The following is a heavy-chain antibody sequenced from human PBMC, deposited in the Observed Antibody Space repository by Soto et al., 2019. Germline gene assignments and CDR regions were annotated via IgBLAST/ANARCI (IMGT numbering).Heavy chain of an antibody. CDR1: GDSGSSNSAA. CDR3: TGITWFRGMDV. CDR2: TYYKSKWDN. J-gene: IGHJ6*02. V-gene: IGHV6-1*01. D-gene: IGHD3-10*01. Sequence: SQTLSLTCAISGDSGSSNSAAWNWIRQSHSRGLEWLGRTYYKSKWDNDYALSVKSRITINPDTSKNQFSLHLYSVTPVDTAVYYCTGITWFRGMDVWGQGTPVTVSS.